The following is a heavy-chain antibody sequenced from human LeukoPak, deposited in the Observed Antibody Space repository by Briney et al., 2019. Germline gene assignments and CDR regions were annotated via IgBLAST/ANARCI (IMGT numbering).Heavy chain of an antibody. V-gene: IGHV3-23*01. CDR2: ISGSGGST. Sequence: GGSLRLSCAASGFTFSSYAMSWVRQAPGKGLEWVSAISGSGGSTYYADSVKGRFTISRDNSKNTLYLQMNSLRAEDTAVYYCAKDQFKSYYDSSGYYHDAFDIWGQGTMVTVSS. J-gene: IGHJ3*02. CDR3: AKDQFKSYYDSSGYYHDAFDI. CDR1: GFTFSSYA. D-gene: IGHD3-22*01.